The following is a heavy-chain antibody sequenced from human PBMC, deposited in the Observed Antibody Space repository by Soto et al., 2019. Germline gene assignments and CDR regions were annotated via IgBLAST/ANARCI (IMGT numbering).Heavy chain of an antibody. CDR1: GFTFSRYW. D-gene: IGHD3-9*01. V-gene: IGHV3-7*01. Sequence: EVQLVETGGGLVQPGGTLRLSCAASGFTFSRYWMSWVRQAPGKGLEWVANIKQDGSEKYYVDSVKGRFTISRDNAKNSLYLQINSLRAEDTAVYYCARVYYDIYYTDFWGKGTTVSVS. CDR2: IKQDGSEK. J-gene: IGHJ6*03. CDR3: ARVYYDIYYTDF.